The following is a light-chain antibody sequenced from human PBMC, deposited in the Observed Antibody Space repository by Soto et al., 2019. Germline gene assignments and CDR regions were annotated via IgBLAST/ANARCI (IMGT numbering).Light chain of an antibody. CDR1: QSVSNN. CDR3: QQYSHWPPLT. J-gene: IGKJ4*01. CDR2: VAS. Sequence: EIVMTQSPATLSVSPGERATLSCRASQSVSNNLAWYQVKPGHAPRLLIYVASTRATGIPARFSGSGSGTEFTLTISSLQSEDFAVYYCQQYSHWPPLTFGGGTKVEI. V-gene: IGKV3-15*01.